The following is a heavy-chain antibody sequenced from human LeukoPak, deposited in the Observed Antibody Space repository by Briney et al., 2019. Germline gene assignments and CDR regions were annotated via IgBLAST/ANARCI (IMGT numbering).Heavy chain of an antibody. CDR3: ASHTSSDAFDI. CDR1: VGSISNYY. CDR2: IYYPEST. V-gene: IGHV4-59*01. D-gene: IGHD6-6*01. Sequence: SETLSLTCTVSVGSISNYYWDWIRQPPGKGLEWIGYIYYPESTNYNPSLKSRVTISVDTSKNHVSLKLSSVTAADTAVYYCASHTSSDAFDIWGQGTMVIVSS. J-gene: IGHJ3*02.